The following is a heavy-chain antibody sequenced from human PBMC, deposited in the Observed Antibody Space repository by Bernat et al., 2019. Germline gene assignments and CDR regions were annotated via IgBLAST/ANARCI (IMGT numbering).Heavy chain of an antibody. V-gene: IGHV3-7*03. Sequence: EVQLVESRGDLVQPGGSLRLSCAASGFIFNTNWMSWVRQAPGKGLEWVANINQDGSETYYVDSVRGRFAISRDNAKNSLFLKMNSLRVEDTAVYYCARSPGTGTVDYWGPGTLVTVSS. J-gene: IGHJ4*02. CDR1: GFIFNTNW. D-gene: IGHD1-1*01. CDR3: ARSPGTGTVDY. CDR2: INQDGSET.